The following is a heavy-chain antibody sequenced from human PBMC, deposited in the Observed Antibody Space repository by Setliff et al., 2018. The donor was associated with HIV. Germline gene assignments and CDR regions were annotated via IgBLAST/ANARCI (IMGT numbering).Heavy chain of an antibody. CDR2: VNPNSGDT. J-gene: IGHJ4*01. D-gene: IGHD6-25*01. V-gene: IGHV1-2*06. Sequence: ASVKVSCKASGYSFTDYFMHWVRQAPGQGLEWMGRVNPNSGDTNYAQKFQGRVTVTTDTSTNTTYMELRGLRSDDTATYYCARVPSGAAGLVRAGFYFWGQGTLVTVSS. CDR3: ARVPSGAAGLVRAGFYF. CDR1: GYSFTDYF.